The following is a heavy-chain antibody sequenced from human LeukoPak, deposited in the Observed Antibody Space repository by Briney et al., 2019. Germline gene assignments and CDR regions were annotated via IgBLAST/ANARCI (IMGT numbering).Heavy chain of an antibody. V-gene: IGHV1-18*01. J-gene: IGHJ4*02. Sequence: ASVKVSCKASGYTFTSYGISWVRQAPGQGLEWMGWISAYNGNTNYAQKLQGRVTMTTDTSTSTAYTELRSLRSDDTAVYYCARERYYDSSGYHYWGQGTLVTVSS. CDR2: ISAYNGNT. CDR3: ARERYYDSSGYHY. CDR1: GYTFTSYG. D-gene: IGHD3-22*01.